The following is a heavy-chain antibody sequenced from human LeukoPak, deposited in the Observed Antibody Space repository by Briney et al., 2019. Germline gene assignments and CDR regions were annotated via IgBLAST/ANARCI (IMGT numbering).Heavy chain of an antibody. Sequence: SETLSLTCTVSGGSISNYYWSWIRQPPGKGLEWIGYISYSGSTNYNPSLRSRVTISVDTSKNQFSLKLSSVTAADTAVYYCASQGYPTPPYCSGGSCNPYDYWGQGTLVTVSS. CDR3: ASQGYPTPPYCSGGSCNPYDY. D-gene: IGHD2-15*01. J-gene: IGHJ4*02. V-gene: IGHV4-59*01. CDR2: ISYSGST. CDR1: GGSISNYY.